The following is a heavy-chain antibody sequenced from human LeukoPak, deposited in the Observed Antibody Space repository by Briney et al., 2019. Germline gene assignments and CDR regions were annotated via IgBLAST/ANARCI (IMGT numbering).Heavy chain of an antibody. J-gene: IGHJ4*02. CDR1: GGSFSGYY. V-gene: IGHV4-34*01. D-gene: IGHD3-10*01. CDR3: ARGRDVRRYYYGSGHTHLDY. Sequence: PSETLSLTCAVYGGSFSGYYWSWIRQPPGKGLEWIGEINHSGSTNYNPSLKSRVTISVDTSKNQFSLKLSSVTAADTAVYYCARGRDVRRYYYGSGHTHLDYWGQGTLVTVSS. CDR2: INHSGST.